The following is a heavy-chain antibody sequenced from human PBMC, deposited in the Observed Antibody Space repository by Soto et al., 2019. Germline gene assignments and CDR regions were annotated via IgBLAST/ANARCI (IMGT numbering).Heavy chain of an antibody. D-gene: IGHD4-17*01. CDR3: ARDGGATVTTSAFDI. CDR2: INPNSGGT. V-gene: IGHV1-2*04. Sequence: QVQLVQSGAEVKKPGASVKVSCKASGYTFTGYYMHWVRQAPGQGLEWMGWINPNSGGTNYAQKFQGWVTMTRDTSISTAYMELSRLRSDDTAVYYCARDGGATVTTSAFDIWGQGTMVTVSS. CDR1: GYTFTGYY. J-gene: IGHJ3*02.